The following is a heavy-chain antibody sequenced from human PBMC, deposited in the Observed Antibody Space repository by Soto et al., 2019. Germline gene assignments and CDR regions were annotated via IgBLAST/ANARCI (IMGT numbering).Heavy chain of an antibody. CDR1: GFTFTSSA. J-gene: IGHJ4*02. Sequence: SVKVSCKASGFTFTSSAVQWVRQARGQRLEWIGWIVVGSGNTNYAQKFQERVTITRDMSTSTVYMELSSLRSEDTAVYYCARDLLSREYSKEYYFDYWGQGTLVTVSS. V-gene: IGHV1-58*01. CDR2: IVVGSGNT. D-gene: IGHD6-6*01. CDR3: ARDLLSREYSKEYYFDY.